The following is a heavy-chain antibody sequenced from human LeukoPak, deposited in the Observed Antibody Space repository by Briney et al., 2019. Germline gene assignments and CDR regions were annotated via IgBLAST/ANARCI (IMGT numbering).Heavy chain of an antibody. D-gene: IGHD4-17*01. J-gene: IGHJ6*04. Sequence: ASVKVSCKASGYTFTGYYMHWVRQAPGQGLEWMGWINPNSGGTNYEQKFQGWVTMTRDTSISTAYMELSRLRSDDTAVYYCARDFGYGDYYYGMGVWGKGTTVTVSS. V-gene: IGHV1-2*04. CDR1: GYTFTGYY. CDR2: INPNSGGT. CDR3: ARDFGYGDYYYGMGV.